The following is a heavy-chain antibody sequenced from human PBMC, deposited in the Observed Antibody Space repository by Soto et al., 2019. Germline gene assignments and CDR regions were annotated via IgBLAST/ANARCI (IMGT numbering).Heavy chain of an antibody. CDR1: GGSFSGYY. Sequence: QVQLQQWGAGLLKPSETLSLTCAVYGGSFSGYYWSWIRQPPGKGLEWIGEINHSGSTNYNPSLKSRVTISVDTSKNQQSLKLSSVTAADTAVYYCARGRYYYGSGSYNRFDPWGQGTLVTVSS. CDR2: INHSGST. J-gene: IGHJ5*02. V-gene: IGHV4-34*01. D-gene: IGHD3-10*01. CDR3: ARGRYYYGSGSYNRFDP.